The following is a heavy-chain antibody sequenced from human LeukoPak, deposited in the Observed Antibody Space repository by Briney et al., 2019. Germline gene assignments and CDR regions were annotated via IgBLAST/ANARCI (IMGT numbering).Heavy chain of an antibody. CDR2: ISAYNGNT. CDR3: ARDTFADYYDSSGYDYFDY. Sequence: GASVKVSCKASGYTFTSYGISWVRQAPAQGLEWMGWISAYNGNTNYAQKLQGRVTMTTDTSASTAYMELRSLRSDDTAVYYCARDTFADYYDSSGYDYFDYWGQGTLVTVSS. CDR1: GYTFTSYG. D-gene: IGHD3-22*01. V-gene: IGHV1-18*01. J-gene: IGHJ4*02.